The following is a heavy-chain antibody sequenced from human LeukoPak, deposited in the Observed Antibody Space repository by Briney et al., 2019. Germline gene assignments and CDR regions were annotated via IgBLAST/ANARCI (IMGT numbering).Heavy chain of an antibody. CDR1: GFTFSNAW. Sequence: GRSLRLSCAASGFTFSNAWMKWVRQAPGKGLEWVGRIKSKTDGGTTDYAAPVKGRFTISRDDSKNTLYLQMNSLKTEDTAVYYCSTTYYYDSSEGYWGQGTLVTVSS. D-gene: IGHD3-22*01. V-gene: IGHV3-15*07. CDR2: IKSKTDGGTT. CDR3: STTYYYDSSEGY. J-gene: IGHJ4*02.